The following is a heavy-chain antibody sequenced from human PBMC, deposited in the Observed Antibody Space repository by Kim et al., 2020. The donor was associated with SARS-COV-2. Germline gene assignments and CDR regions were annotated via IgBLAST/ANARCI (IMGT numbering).Heavy chain of an antibody. J-gene: IGHJ5*02. D-gene: IGHD6-13*01. CDR1: GASISSYY. CDR3: ARDLNYLGIAAAGNWFYP. CDR2: VYYSGST. Sequence: SETLSLTCTVSGASISSYYWSWIRQPPGKGLEWIGYVYYSGSTNYNPSLKSRVTISVDTSKNQFSLKLSSVTAADTAIYYCARDLNYLGIAAAGNWFYP. V-gene: IGHV4-59*01.